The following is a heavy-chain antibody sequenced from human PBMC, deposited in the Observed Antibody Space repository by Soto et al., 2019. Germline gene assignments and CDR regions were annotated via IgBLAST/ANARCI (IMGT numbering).Heavy chain of an antibody. CDR2: IYVDDSDT. V-gene: IGHV5-51*01. CDR3: ARRTETDFYGMDV. Sequence: PGESLKISCQGSGYTFPNYWIAWVRQMPGKGLEWMGIIYVDDSDTRYSPSFQGQVTISVDKSISTAYLQWSSLKASDTAMYYCARRTETDFYGMDVWGQGTTVTVSS. J-gene: IGHJ6*02. CDR1: GYTFPNYW. D-gene: IGHD4-17*01.